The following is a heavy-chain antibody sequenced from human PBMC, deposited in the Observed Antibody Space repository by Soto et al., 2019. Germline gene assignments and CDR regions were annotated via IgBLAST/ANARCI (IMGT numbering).Heavy chain of an antibody. CDR1: GYTFTSYY. D-gene: IGHD5-12*01. Sequence: ASVKVSCNASGYTFTSYYMHWVRQAPGQGLEWMGIINPSGGSTSYAQKFQGRVTMTRDTSSTTAYMELRSLTSDDTAVYYCARDLVPGYTGFSDYRGQGTLVTVSS. J-gene: IGHJ4*02. V-gene: IGHV1-46*01. CDR2: INPSGGST. CDR3: ARDLVPGYTGFSDY.